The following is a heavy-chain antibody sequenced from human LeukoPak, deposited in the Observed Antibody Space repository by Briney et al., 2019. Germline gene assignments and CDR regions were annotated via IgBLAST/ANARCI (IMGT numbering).Heavy chain of an antibody. D-gene: IGHD7-27*01. CDR3: ARDLNWETY. V-gene: IGHV3-23*01. CDR1: GFTFSTYA. CDR2: VKSDGAGT. Sequence: CAXXGFTFSTYAMSWVSQAPGKGLAWVASVKSDGAGTQYADSVKGGFTISRDNCKNTLYLQMNSLRAEDTAVYYCARDLNWETYWGQGTLVTVSS. J-gene: IGHJ4*02.